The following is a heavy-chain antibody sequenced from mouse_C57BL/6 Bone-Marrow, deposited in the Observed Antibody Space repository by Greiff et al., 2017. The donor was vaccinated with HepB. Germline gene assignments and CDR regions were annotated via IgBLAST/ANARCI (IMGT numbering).Heavy chain of an antibody. D-gene: IGHD2-2*01. V-gene: IGHV1-61*01. CDR2: IYPSDSET. CDR1: GYTFTSYW. CDR3: ARGGYDRGNYFDY. Sequence: VQLQQPGAELVRPGSSVKLSCKASGYTFTSYWMDWVKQRPGQGLEWIGNIYPSDSETHYNQKFKDKATLTVDKSSSTSYMQLSSLTSEDSAVYYCARGGYDRGNYFDYWGQGTTLTVSS. J-gene: IGHJ2*01.